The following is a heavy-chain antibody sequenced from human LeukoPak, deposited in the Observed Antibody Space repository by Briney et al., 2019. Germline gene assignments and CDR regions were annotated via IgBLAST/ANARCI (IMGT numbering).Heavy chain of an antibody. J-gene: IGHJ4*02. D-gene: IGHD1-26*01. V-gene: IGHV3-23*01. CDR1: GFTFSSYA. CDR3: AKVEVGATKRYYFDY. CDR2: ISGSGGST. Sequence: GGSLRLSCAASGFTFSSYAMSWVRQAPGKGLEWVSAISGSGGSTYYADSVKGRFTISRDNSKNTLYLQMNSLRAEDTALYYCAKVEVGATKRYYFDYWGQGTLVTVSS.